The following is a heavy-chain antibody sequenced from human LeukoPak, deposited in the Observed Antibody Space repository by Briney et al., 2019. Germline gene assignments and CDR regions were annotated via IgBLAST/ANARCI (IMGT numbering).Heavy chain of an antibody. CDR2: INPNSGGT. CDR3: ARSPYPLLSIDY. D-gene: IGHD2-2*01. J-gene: IGHJ4*02. V-gene: IGHV1-2*02. CDR1: GHTFTGYY. Sequence: ASVKVSCKASGHTFTGYYMHWVRQAPGQGLEWMGWINPNSGGTNYAQKFQGRATMTRDTSISTAYMELSRLRSDDTAVYYCARSPYPLLSIDYWGQGTLVTVSS.